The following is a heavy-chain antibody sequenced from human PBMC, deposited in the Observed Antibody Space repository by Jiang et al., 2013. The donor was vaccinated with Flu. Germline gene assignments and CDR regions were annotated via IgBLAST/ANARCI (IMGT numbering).Heavy chain of an antibody. V-gene: IGHV4-39*01. CDR3: ARQGGYSYNYADY. D-gene: IGHD5-18*01. J-gene: IGHJ4*02. Sequence: RVTISVDTSKNQFSLRLSSVTAADTAVYYCARQGGYSYNYADYWGQGTLVPVSS.